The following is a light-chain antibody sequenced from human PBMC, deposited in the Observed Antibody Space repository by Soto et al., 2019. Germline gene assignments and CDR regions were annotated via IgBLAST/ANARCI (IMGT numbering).Light chain of an antibody. CDR1: QGISNY. CDR3: QQFQTYPRT. Sequence: DIPLTQSPSFLSASVGDRVTITCRARQGISNYLAWYQQEPGKAPKLLIYAANSLQSGVPSRFSGSGSGTEFTLTVISLQPEDFATYSCQQFQTYPRTFGQGTKVDIK. J-gene: IGKJ1*01. CDR2: AAN. V-gene: IGKV1-9*01.